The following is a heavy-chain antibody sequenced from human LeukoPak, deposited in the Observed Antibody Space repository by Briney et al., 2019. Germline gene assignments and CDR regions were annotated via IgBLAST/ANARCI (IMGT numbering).Heavy chain of an antibody. CDR3: AKDLGTTVAALDY. V-gene: IGHV3-30*18. Sequence: PGGSLRLSCAAPGFTFSSYGMHWVRQAPGKGLEWVAVISYDGSNKYYADSVKGRFTISRDNSKNTLYLQMNSLRAEDTAVYYCAKDLGTTVAALDYWGQGTLVTVSS. CDR2: ISYDGSNK. D-gene: IGHD4-23*01. J-gene: IGHJ4*02. CDR1: GFTFSSYG.